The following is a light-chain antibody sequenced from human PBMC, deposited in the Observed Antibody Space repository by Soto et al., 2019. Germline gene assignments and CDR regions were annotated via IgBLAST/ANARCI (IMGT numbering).Light chain of an antibody. J-gene: IGKJ1*01. CDR1: QSVTSNY. CDR2: GAS. CDR3: QQYGSSPGT. Sequence: EIALTQSPGTLSLSPGERATLSCRASQSVTSNYLAWYQQKPGQAPRLLMFGASIRDTGIPDRFSGSGSGTDFTLTISRLEPEDFAVYYCQQYGSSPGTFDQGTKVEVK. V-gene: IGKV3-20*01.